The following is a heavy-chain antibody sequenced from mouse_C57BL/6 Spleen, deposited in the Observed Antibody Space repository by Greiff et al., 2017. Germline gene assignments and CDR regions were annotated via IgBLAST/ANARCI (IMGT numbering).Heavy chain of an antibody. Sequence: QVQLKQSGAELVMPGASVKLSCKASGYTFTSYWMHWVKQRPGQGLEWIGEIDPSDSYTNYNQKFKGKSTLTVDKSSSPAYMQLSSLTSEDSAVYYCARGLDWYFDVWGTGTTVTVSS. CDR3: ARGLDWYFDV. CDR1: GYTFTSYW. J-gene: IGHJ1*03. CDR2: IDPSDSYT. V-gene: IGHV1-69*01. D-gene: IGHD3-1*01.